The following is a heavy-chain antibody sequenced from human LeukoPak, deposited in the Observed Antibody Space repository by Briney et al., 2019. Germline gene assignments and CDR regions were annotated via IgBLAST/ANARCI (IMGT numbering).Heavy chain of an antibody. J-gene: IGHJ4*02. V-gene: IGHV1-18*01. D-gene: IGHD6-19*01. CDR3: ARDLAGYSSGWPPADY. CDR1: GYTFTSYG. CDR2: VSAYNGNT. Sequence: ASVKVSCKASGYTFTSYGISWVRQAPGQGLEWMGWVSAYNGNTNYAQKLQGRVTMTTDTSTSTAYMELRSLRSDDTAVYYCARDLAGYSSGWPPADYWGQGTLVTVSS.